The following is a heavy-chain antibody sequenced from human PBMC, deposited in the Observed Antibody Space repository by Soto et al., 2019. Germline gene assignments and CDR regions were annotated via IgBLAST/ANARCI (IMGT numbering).Heavy chain of an antibody. CDR3: ARGYCADDICYYFDF. CDR1: GYTFTTYD. V-gene: IGHV1-18*01. D-gene: IGHD2-8*01. J-gene: IGHJ4*02. CDR2: ISTFNGDT. Sequence: QVQLVQSGPEVKKPGASVKVSCETSGYTFTTYDITWVRQAPGQGLEWMGWISTFNGDTKYEEKLQDRVTMTTDTFAATAYMELRSLGSDDTAVYYCARGYCADDICYYFDFWGQGTLVIVSS.